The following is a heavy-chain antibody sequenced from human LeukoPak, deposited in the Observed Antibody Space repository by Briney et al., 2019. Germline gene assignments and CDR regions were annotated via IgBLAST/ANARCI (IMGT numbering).Heavy chain of an antibody. Sequence: SETLSLTCTVSGGSISSSSYYWGWIRQPPGKGLEWIGSIYYSGSTYYNPSLKSRVTISVDTSKNQFSLKLSSVTAADTAVYYCARESARGNAFDIWGQGTMVTVSS. J-gene: IGHJ3*02. CDR3: ARESARGNAFDI. CDR2: IYYSGST. V-gene: IGHV4-39*07. CDR1: GGSISSSSYY. D-gene: IGHD3-10*01.